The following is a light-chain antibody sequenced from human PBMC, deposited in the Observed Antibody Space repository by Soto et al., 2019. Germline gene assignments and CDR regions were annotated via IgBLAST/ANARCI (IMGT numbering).Light chain of an antibody. J-gene: IGKJ2*01. CDR3: MQGTYSPYT. Sequence: DVVMTQSPLSLPVTLGQPASISCRSSQSPLYSDGNTYLSWFHQRPGQSPRRLIYKVSHRDSGVPDRFDGTGSGTDLTQQINRVEAEDLGVYYCMQGTYSPYTFGQGTKLEIK. CDR2: KVS. V-gene: IGKV2-30*01. CDR1: QSPLYSDGNTY.